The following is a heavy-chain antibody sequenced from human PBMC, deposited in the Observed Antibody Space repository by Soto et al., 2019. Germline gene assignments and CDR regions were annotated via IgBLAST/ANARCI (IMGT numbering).Heavy chain of an antibody. J-gene: IGHJ6*02. D-gene: IGHD2-15*01. V-gene: IGHV3-30-3*01. Sequence: QVQLVESGGGVVQPGRSLRLSCAASGFTFSSYDMHWVRQAPGKGLEWVAVISYDGSNKYYADSVKGRFTISRDNSKNTLYLQMNSLRAEDTAVYYCAGSCSGGSCWYYYYYGIDVWGQGTTVTVSS. CDR1: GFTFSSYD. CDR2: ISYDGSNK. CDR3: AGSCSGGSCWYYYYYGIDV.